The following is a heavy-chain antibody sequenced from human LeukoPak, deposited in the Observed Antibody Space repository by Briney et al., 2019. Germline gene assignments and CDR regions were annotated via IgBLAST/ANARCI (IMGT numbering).Heavy chain of an antibody. J-gene: IGHJ5*02. CDR3: ARNASSGFFNA. D-gene: IGHD6-25*01. Sequence: SETLSLTCTVSGHSIINTYYWGWIGQSPGKGLEWMGGINNSGNRFESGSTHYTPSLRSRVTVSADTSKNQFSLTLRSVTAADTAVYFCARNASSGFFNAWGRGTLVTVSS. CDR1: GHSIINTYY. V-gene: IGHV4-38-2*02. CDR2: INNSGNRFESGST.